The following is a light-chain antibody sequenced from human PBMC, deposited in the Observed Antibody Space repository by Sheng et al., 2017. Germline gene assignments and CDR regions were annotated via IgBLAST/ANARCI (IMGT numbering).Light chain of an antibody. CDR3: QQSFSFPYT. CDR2: KAS. Sequence: DIQMTQSPSTLSASVGDRVTIICRASQDIKTWLAWYQQKPGKAPKLLIYKASTLESGVPSRFSGSGSGTGFTLNINSLQSEDFATYYCQQSFSFPYTFGQGTKLEIK. V-gene: IGKV1-5*03. CDR1: QDIKTW. J-gene: IGKJ2*01.